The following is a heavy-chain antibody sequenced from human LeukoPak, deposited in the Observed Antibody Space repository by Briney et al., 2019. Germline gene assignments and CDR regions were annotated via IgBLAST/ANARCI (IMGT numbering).Heavy chain of an antibody. CDR2: IYYSGST. D-gene: IGHD3-10*01. CDR3: ARGAPGYYYAMDV. J-gene: IGHJ6*02. V-gene: IGHV4-31*03. Sequence: SETLSLTCTVSGGSISSGNYYWSWIRQHPGKGLEWIGYIYYSGSTHYNPSLTSRVTISVDSSKNQFSLKLSSVTAAGTAVYYCARGAPGYYYAMDVWGQGTTVTVSS. CDR1: GGSISSGNYY.